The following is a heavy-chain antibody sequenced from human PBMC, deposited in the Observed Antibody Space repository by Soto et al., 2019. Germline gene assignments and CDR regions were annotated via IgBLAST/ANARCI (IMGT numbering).Heavy chain of an antibody. Sequence: QVQLQESGPGLVKPSQTLSLTCTVSGGSISSGDYYWSWIRQPPGKGLEWIGYIYYSGSTYYNPSLKSRVTISVDTSKNQFSLKLSSVTAADTAVYYCARALVVVPAAPYFDYWGQGTLVTVSS. J-gene: IGHJ4*02. CDR1: GGSISSGDYY. D-gene: IGHD2-2*01. V-gene: IGHV4-30-4*01. CDR2: IYYSGST. CDR3: ARALVVVPAAPYFDY.